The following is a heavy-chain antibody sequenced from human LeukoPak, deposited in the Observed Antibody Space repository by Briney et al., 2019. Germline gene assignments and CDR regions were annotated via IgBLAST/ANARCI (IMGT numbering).Heavy chain of an antibody. J-gene: IGHJ4*02. D-gene: IGHD2-2*02. V-gene: IGHV1-2*02. CDR2: INPNIGDT. CDR1: GYTFTGHY. CDR3: VRGDGYTSTRPFDY. Sequence: ASVRVSCKASGYTFTGHYLHWVRQAPGQGLEWMGWINPNIGDTNYAQKIQGRVTMTRDTSINTVYMELSRLITDDMAVYYCVRGDGYTSTRPFDYWGQGTPVTVSS.